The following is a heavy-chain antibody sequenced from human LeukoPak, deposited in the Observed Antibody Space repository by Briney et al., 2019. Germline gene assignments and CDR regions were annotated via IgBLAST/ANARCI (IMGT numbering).Heavy chain of an antibody. CDR3: ARGADYYDSSGYYADYFDY. CDR2: ISSSSSYI. Sequence: GGSLRLSCAASGFTFSSYSMNWVRQAPGKGLEWVSSISSSSSYIYYADSVKGRFTISRDNAKNSLYLQVNSLRAEDTAVYYCARGADYYDSSGYYADYFDYWGQGTLVTVSS. D-gene: IGHD3-22*01. J-gene: IGHJ4*02. V-gene: IGHV3-21*01. CDR1: GFTFSSYS.